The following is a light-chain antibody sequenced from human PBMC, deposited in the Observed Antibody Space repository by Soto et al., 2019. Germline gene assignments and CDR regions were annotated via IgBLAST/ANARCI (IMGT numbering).Light chain of an antibody. Sequence: EIVLTQSPGTLSLSPGERATLSCRASQSVRSSYLAWYQQKPGQAPRLLIYGASSRATGFPDRFSGSGSVTDFTLTISRLEPEDVVVYYCQQYGSSLLFTFGPGTKVDIK. CDR3: QQYGSSLLFT. CDR2: GAS. J-gene: IGKJ3*01. V-gene: IGKV3-20*01. CDR1: QSVRSSY.